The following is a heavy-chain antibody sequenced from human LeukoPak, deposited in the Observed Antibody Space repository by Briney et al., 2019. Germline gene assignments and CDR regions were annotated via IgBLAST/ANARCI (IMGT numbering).Heavy chain of an antibody. D-gene: IGHD2-21*01. V-gene: IGHV4-61*05. CDR1: GGSISSSSYY. J-gene: IGHJ5*02. CDR2: IYYSGST. CDR3: ASLHIFNWFDP. Sequence: SETLSLTCTVSGGSISSSSYYWGWIRQPPGKGLEWIGYIYYSGSTNYNPSLKSRVTISVDTSKNQFSLKLSSVTAADTAVYYCASLHIFNWFDPWGQGTLVTVSS.